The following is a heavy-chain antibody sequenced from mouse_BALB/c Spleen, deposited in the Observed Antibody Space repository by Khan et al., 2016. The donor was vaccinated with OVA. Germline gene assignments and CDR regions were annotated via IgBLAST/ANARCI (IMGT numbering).Heavy chain of an antibody. V-gene: IGHV1S41*01. D-gene: IGHD1-1*01. CDR3: AGSNYYGRGLYAMDY. CDR1: GYTFTSYW. CDR2: IAPGSGST. Sequence: DLVKPGASVKLSCKASGYTFTSYWINWIKQRPGQGLEWIGRIAPGSGSTSYNEMFTDKTTLTVVTSSSTAYIQLISLSSEDSAVYFCAGSNYYGRGLYAMDYWGQGTSVAVSS. J-gene: IGHJ4*01.